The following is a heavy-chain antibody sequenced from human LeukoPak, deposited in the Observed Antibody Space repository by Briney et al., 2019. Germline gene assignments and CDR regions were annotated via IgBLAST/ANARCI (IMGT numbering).Heavy chain of an antibody. J-gene: IGHJ4*02. V-gene: IGHV3-9*01. CDR3: ARAPDDPY. D-gene: IGHD1-1*01. Sequence: GGSLRLSCAASGFTFDDYTMHWVRQAPGKGLEWVSGISWNSGSIGYADSVKGRFTISRDNAKNSLYLQMNSLRAEDTAVYYCARAPDDPYWGQGTLVTVSS. CDR2: ISWNSGSI. CDR1: GFTFDDYT.